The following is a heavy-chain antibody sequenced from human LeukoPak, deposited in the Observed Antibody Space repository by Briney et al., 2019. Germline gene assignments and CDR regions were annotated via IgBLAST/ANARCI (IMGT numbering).Heavy chain of an antibody. Sequence: GGSLRLSCAASGFTFSKAWMNWVRQAPGKGLEWVGRIKSKTDGGTTDYAAPVKGRFTISRDDSKNTLYLQMNSLKTEDTALYYCTTVYCSGGSCYSDYWGQGTLVTVSS. CDR1: GFTFSKAW. J-gene: IGHJ4*02. V-gene: IGHV3-15*07. CDR2: IKSKTDGGTT. CDR3: TTVYCSGGSCYSDY. D-gene: IGHD2-15*01.